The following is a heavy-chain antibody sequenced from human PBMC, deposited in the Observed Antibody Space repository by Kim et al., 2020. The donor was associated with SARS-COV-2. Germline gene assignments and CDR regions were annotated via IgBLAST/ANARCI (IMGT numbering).Heavy chain of an antibody. CDR3: ARASLYSYGMYYFDY. CDR2: INHSGST. Sequence: SETLSLTCAVYGGSFSGYYWSWIRQPPGKGLEWIGEINHSGSTNYNPSLKSRVTISVDTSKNQFSLKLSSVTAADTAVYYCARASLYSYGMYYFDYWGQVTLVTVSS. CDR1: GGSFSGYY. V-gene: IGHV4-34*01. D-gene: IGHD5-18*01. J-gene: IGHJ4*02.